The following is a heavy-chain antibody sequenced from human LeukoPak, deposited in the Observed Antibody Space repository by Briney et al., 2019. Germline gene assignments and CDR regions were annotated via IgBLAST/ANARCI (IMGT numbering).Heavy chain of an antibody. CDR2: IRSKAYGGTT. J-gene: IGHJ6*02. V-gene: IGHV3-49*04. CDR1: GFNFRDYS. CDR3: TRAHYYYYYGMDV. Sequence: GGSLRLSCAASGFNFRDYSMNWVRQAPGKGLEWVGFIRSKAYGGTTEYAASVKGRFTISRDDSKSIAYLQMNSLKTEDTAVYYCTRAHYYYYYGMDVWGQGTTVTVSS.